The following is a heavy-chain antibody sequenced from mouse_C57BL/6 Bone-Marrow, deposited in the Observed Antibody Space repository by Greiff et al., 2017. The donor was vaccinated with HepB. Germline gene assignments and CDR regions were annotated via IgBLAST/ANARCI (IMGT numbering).Heavy chain of an antibody. Sequence: EVQRVESGGGLVKPGGSLKLSCAASGFTFSSYAMSWVRQTPEKRLEWVATISDGGSYTYYPDNVKGRFTISRDNAKNNMYLQMSHLKSEDTAMYYCAREVTTRIYYYAMDDWGQGTAVTVSS. CDR1: GFTFSSYA. CDR2: ISDGGSYT. D-gene: IGHD2-1*01. V-gene: IGHV5-4*01. CDR3: AREVTTRIYYYAMDD. J-gene: IGHJ4*01.